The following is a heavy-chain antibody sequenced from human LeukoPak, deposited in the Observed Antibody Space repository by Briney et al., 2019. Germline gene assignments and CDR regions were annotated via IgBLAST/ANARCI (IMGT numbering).Heavy chain of an antibody. CDR2: IHSSGSSM. J-gene: IGHJ3*02. V-gene: IGHV3-48*04. CDR3: ARDRTMRGTIPEGAFEI. D-gene: IGHD1-14*01. Sequence: PGGSLRLSCAASGFSFTSYSINWVRQAPGKGLEWISYIHSSGSSMYYADSVKGRFTISRDNAKNSLYLQMNSPRAEDTAVYYCARDRTMRGTIPEGAFEIWGQGTMVTVSS. CDR1: GFSFTSYS.